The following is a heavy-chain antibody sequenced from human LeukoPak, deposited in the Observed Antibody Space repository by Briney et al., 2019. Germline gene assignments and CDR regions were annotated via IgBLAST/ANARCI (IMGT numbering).Heavy chain of an antibody. CDR3: ARVLAMVRGVIDY. V-gene: IGHV3-48*03. CDR2: ISSSGSTI. D-gene: IGHD3-10*01. J-gene: IGHJ4*02. Sequence: GGSLRLSCAVFGFTFSSYEMNWVRQVPGKGLEWVSYISSSGSTIYYADSVKGRFTISRDNSKNTLYLQMNSLRAEDTAVYYCARVLAMVRGVIDYWGQGTLVTVSS. CDR1: GFTFSSYE.